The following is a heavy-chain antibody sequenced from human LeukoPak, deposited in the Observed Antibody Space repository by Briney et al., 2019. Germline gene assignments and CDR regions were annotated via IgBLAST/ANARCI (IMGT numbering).Heavy chain of an antibody. CDR3: ARDGEGSTGVYNF. J-gene: IGHJ4*02. CDR2: ISAYNGNT. Sequence: ASVKVSCTTAGYTFTSYGINWVRQAPGQGLEWMGWISAYNGNTNYAQKVQGRVTMTTDTSTSTAYMELRSLRSDDTAVYYCARDGEGSTGVYNFWGQGTLVTVSS. D-gene: IGHD3-10*01. V-gene: IGHV1-18*01. CDR1: GYTFTSYG.